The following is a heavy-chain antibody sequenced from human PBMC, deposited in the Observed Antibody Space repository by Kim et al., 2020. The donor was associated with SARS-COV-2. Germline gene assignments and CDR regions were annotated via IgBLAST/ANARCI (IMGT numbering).Heavy chain of an antibody. CDR3: ARGADYGDYTDLAYFQH. CDR2: IYHSGST. CDR1: GGSISSGGYS. J-gene: IGHJ1*01. Sequence: SETLSLTCAVSGGSISSGGYSWSWIRQPPGKGLEWIGYIYHSGSTYYNPSLKSRVTISVDRSKNQFSLKLSSVTAADTAVYYCARGADYGDYTDLAYFQHWGQGTLVTVSS. V-gene: IGHV4-30-2*01. D-gene: IGHD4-17*01.